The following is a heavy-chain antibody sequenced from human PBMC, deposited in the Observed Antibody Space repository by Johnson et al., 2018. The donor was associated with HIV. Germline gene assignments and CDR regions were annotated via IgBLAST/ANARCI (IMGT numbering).Heavy chain of an antibody. CDR3: SRARWEEPIRGAFDI. CDR2: IYSGGSK. V-gene: IGHV3-66*02. Sequence: VQLVESGGGLVQPGGSLRLSCAASGFTVSSNYMSWVRQAPGKGLEWVSVIYSGGSKDYADSVKGRFTISRDNSKNTMYLQMNSLRTEDTAVDSCSRARWEEPIRGAFDIWGQGTMVTVSS. CDR1: GFTVSSNY. J-gene: IGHJ3*02. D-gene: IGHD1-14*01.